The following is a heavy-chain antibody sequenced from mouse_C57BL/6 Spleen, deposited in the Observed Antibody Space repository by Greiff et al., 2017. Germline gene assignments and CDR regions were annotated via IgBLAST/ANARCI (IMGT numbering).Heavy chain of an antibody. Sequence: QVQLKQSGPELVKPGASVKISCKASGYAFSSSWMNWVKQRPGKGLEWIGRIYPGDGDTNYNGKFKGKATLTADKSSSTAYMQLSSLTSEDSAVYFCARGTTVVARGYFDYWGQGTTLTVSS. CDR2: IYPGDGDT. CDR3: ARGTTVVARGYFDY. D-gene: IGHD1-1*01. CDR1: GYAFSSSW. V-gene: IGHV1-82*01. J-gene: IGHJ2*01.